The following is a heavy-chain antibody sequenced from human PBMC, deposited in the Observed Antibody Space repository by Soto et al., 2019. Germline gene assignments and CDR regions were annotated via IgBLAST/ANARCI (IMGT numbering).Heavy chain of an antibody. V-gene: IGHV3-11*01. CDR3: ATGRNTTVTTLGY. J-gene: IGHJ4*02. D-gene: IGHD4-17*01. CDR1: GFTFSDYY. CDR2: ISSSGSMI. Sequence: QVQLVESGGGLVKPGGCLRLSCVVSGFTFSDYYMSWIRQAPGKGLEWVSYISSSGSMIYYADSVKGRFTISRDNAKNSLHLQMNSLRAEDTAVYYCATGRNTTVTTLGYWGQGTLVTVSS.